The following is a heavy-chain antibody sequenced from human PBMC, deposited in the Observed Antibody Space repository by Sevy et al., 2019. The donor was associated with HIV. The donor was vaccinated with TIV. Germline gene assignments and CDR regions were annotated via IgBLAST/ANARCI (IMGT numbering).Heavy chain of an antibody. CDR3: AKDPFSSSAAYGMDV. CDR2: IRYDGSNK. J-gene: IGHJ6*02. V-gene: IGHV3-30*02. Sequence: GGSLRLSCAASGFTFSSYGMHWVRQAPGKGLEWVAFIRYDGSNKYYADSVKGRFTISGDNSKNTLYLQMNSLRAEDTAVYYCAKDPFSSSAAYGMDVWGQGTTVTVSS. CDR1: GFTFSSYG. D-gene: IGHD6-13*01.